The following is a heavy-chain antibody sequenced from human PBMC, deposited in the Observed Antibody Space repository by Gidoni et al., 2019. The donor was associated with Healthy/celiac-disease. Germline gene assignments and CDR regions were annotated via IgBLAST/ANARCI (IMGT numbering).Heavy chain of an antibody. Sequence: QVQLVESGGCVVQPGRALRRSCAASGFTLSSYGMHWVRQAPGKGLEWVAVIWYDGSNKYYADSVKGRFTISRDNSKNTLYLQMNSLRAEDTAVYYCARDGGGNTAMVYFDYWGQGTLVTVSS. J-gene: IGHJ4*02. D-gene: IGHD5-18*01. CDR1: GFTLSSYG. V-gene: IGHV3-33*01. CDR3: ARDGGGNTAMVYFDY. CDR2: IWYDGSNK.